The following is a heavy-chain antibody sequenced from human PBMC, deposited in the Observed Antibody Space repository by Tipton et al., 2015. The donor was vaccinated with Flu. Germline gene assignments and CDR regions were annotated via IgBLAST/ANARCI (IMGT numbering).Heavy chain of an antibody. CDR2: TYYSGTT. D-gene: IGHD2-15*01. J-gene: IGHJ6*02. CDR1: SGFFSSSTYY. Sequence: TLSLTCTVSSGFFSSSTYYWACSRQPPGKGVEWIGTTYYSGTTYYNPSLDSRVTITMNTSKYQFSLRLTSVTAADTAVYYCARVSKVVVYGVDVWGQGTTVTVSS. CDR3: ARVSKVVVYGVDV. V-gene: IGHV4-39*07.